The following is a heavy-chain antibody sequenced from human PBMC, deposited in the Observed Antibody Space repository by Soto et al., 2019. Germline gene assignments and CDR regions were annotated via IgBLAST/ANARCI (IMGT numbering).Heavy chain of an antibody. CDR3: ARGGCSGGSCYSARYYYYGMDV. CDR2: INHSGST. D-gene: IGHD2-15*01. Sequence: SETLSLTCAVYGGSFSGYYWSWIRQPPGKGLEWIGEINHSGSTSYNPSLKSRVTISVDTSKNQFSLKLSSVTAADTAVYYCARGGCSGGSCYSARYYYYGMDVWGQGTTVTVS. V-gene: IGHV4-34*01. J-gene: IGHJ6*02. CDR1: GGSFSGYY.